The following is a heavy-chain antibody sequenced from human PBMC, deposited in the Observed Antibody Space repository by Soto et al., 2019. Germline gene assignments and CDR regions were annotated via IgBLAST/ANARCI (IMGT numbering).Heavy chain of an antibody. V-gene: IGHV2-5*01. Sequence: QITLKESGPTLVKPTQTLTLTCTFSGFSLTTSGVGVGWIRQPPGKALEWLALIYWNDDKRYSPSRKRRLTITKDTSKNQVVLTMTNIDSVDTATYYCAHRPGTPPGAGPFDYWGQGTLLTVSS. J-gene: IGHJ4*02. D-gene: IGHD1-1*01. CDR2: IYWNDDK. CDR3: AHRPGTPPGAGPFDY. CDR1: GFSLTTSGVG.